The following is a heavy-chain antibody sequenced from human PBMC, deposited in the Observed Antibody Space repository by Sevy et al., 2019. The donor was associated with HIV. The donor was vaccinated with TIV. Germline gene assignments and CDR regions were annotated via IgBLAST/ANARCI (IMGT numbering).Heavy chain of an antibody. CDR1: GGSISSSSYY. J-gene: IGHJ5*02. CDR3: ARGGEYSSSWNWLDP. Sequence: SETLSLTCTVSGGSISSSSYYWGWIRQPPGKGLEWIGSIYYSRSTYYNPSLKRRVTISVATSKNQFSLKLSSVTAADTAAYYCARGGEYSSSWNWLDPWGQGTLVTVSS. V-gene: IGHV4-39*01. D-gene: IGHD6-13*01. CDR2: IYYSRST.